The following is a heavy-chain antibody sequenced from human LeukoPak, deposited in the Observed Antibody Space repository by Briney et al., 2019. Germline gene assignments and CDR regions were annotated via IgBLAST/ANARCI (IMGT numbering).Heavy chain of an antibody. CDR3: ARDCSGGSCYSDY. Sequence: GGSLRLSCAASEFSFSTYGMNWVRQAPGKGLEWVSYISSRSRSICYADSVRGRFTISRDNAKNSLYLQMNSLRAEDTAVYYCARDCSGGSCYSDYWGQGTLVTVPS. D-gene: IGHD2-15*01. J-gene: IGHJ4*02. V-gene: IGHV3-48*04. CDR1: EFSFSTYG. CDR2: ISSRSRSI.